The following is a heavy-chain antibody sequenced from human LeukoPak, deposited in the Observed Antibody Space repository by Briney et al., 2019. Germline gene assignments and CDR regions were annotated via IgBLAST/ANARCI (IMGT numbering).Heavy chain of an antibody. CDR3: AKDRQDDFWTRHFDY. D-gene: IGHD3-3*01. Sequence: PGGSLRLSCAASGFTFSSYGMHWVRQAPGKGLEWVAFIRYDGSNKYYADSVKGRFTISRDNSKNTLYLQMNSLRVEDTAVYYCAKDRQDDFWTRHFDYWGQGTLVTVSS. V-gene: IGHV3-30*02. J-gene: IGHJ4*02. CDR1: GFTFSSYG. CDR2: IRYDGSNK.